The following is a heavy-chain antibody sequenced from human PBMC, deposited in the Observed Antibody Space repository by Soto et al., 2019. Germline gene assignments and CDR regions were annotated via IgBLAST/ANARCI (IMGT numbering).Heavy chain of an antibody. CDR2: ISGSGGST. CDR1: GFTFSSYA. D-gene: IGHD3-10*01. J-gene: IGHJ4*02. V-gene: IGHV3-23*01. CDR3: GKHRSGSPRLWYFDY. Sequence: EVQLLESGGGLVQPGGSLRLSCAVSGFTFSSYAMSWVRQAPGKGLEWVSAISGSGGSTYYADSVKGRFTIPRDNSKNPLYLQRNRRRAEPTAVYYCGKHRSGSPRLWYFDYWGQGTLVTVSS.